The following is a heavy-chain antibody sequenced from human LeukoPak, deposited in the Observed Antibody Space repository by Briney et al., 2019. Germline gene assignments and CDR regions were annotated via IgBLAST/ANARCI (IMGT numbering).Heavy chain of an antibody. J-gene: IGHJ5*02. Sequence: SETLSLTCAVYGGSFSGYYWSWIRQPPGKGLEWIGEINHSGSTNYNPSLKSRVTISVDTSKNQFSLKLSSVTAADTAVYYSARRITIFGVVIIGMMNWFDPWGQGTLVTVSS. CDR2: INHSGST. CDR1: GGSFSGYY. V-gene: IGHV4-34*01. D-gene: IGHD3-3*01. CDR3: ARRITIFGVVIIGMMNWFDP.